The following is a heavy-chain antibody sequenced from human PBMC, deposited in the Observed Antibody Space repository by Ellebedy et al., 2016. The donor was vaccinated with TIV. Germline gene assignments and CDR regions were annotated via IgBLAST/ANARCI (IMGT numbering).Heavy chain of an antibody. J-gene: IGHJ4*02. CDR2: IYPGDSDT. V-gene: IGHV5-51*01. D-gene: IGHD3-9*01. CDR1: GYTFTKYW. CDR3: ARRYDTYFDF. Sequence: GESLKISCKTSGYTFTKYWIGWVRQMPGKGLEWMGFIYPGDSDTRYGPSFQGQVTVSADKSISTAYLQWSSLEASDTAMYYCARRYDTYFDFWGQGTLVTVSS.